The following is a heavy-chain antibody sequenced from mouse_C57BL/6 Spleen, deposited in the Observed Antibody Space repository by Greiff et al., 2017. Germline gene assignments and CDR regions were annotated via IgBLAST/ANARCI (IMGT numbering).Heavy chain of an antibody. CDR1: GYAFTNYL. V-gene: IGHV1-54*01. Sequence: QVQLQQSGAELVRPGTSVKVSCKASGYAFTNYLIEWVKQRPGQGLAWIGVINPGSGGTNYNEKFKGKATLTEDKSSSTAYMQLSSLTSEDSAVYFCARYSNDGFYFCDWGTGTTLTVAS. CDR2: INPGSGGT. J-gene: IGHJ2*01. D-gene: IGHD2-12*01. CDR3: ARYSNDGFYFCD.